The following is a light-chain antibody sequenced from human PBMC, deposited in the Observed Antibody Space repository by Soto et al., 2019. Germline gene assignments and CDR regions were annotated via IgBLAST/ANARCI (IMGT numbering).Light chain of an antibody. CDR2: EVT. CDR1: GSDVGGYDY. V-gene: IGLV2-14*01. J-gene: IGLJ1*01. Sequence: QSALTQPASVSGSPGQSITISCTGTGSDVGGYDYVSWYQQHPGKAPTLLIFEVTNRPSGVSNRFSGSKSGNTASLTISGLRAEDEADYYCSSFRSTSTLPYVFGTGTKLTVL. CDR3: SSFRSTSTLPYV.